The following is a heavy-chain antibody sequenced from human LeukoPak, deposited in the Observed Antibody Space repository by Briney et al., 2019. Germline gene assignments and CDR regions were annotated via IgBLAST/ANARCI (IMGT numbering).Heavy chain of an antibody. CDR3: ARLGTIAGGGRQIDY. J-gene: IGHJ4*02. D-gene: IGHD3-16*01. V-gene: IGHV1-18*01. CDR2: ITAYNDNT. CDR1: GYTFTSYG. Sequence: ASVKVSCKASGYTFTSYGISWVRQAPGQGLEWMGWITAYNDNTYYAQKLQGRVTMTTDTSTSTAYMELRSLRSDDTAVYYCARLGTIAGGGRQIDYWGQGTLVTVSS.